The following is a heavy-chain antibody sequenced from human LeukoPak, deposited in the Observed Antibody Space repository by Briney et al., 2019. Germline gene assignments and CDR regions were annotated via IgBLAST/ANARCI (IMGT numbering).Heavy chain of an antibody. D-gene: IGHD3-10*01. V-gene: IGHV3-33*06. Sequence: GGTLRLSCAPSGFTFSRYGMHWVRQAPGKGLEGVAVIWYDGSNKYYADSVKGRFTISRDNSKNTLYLQMNSLRAEDTAVYYCAKDWRPMVRGVISWFDPWGQGTLVTVSS. J-gene: IGHJ5*02. CDR1: GFTFSRYG. CDR3: AKDWRPMVRGVISWFDP. CDR2: IWYDGSNK.